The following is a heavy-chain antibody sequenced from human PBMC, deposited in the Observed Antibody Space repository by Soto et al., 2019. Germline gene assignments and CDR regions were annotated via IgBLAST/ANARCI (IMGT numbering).Heavy chain of an antibody. V-gene: IGHV4-61*01. J-gene: IGHJ4*02. CDR2: IYNSGNT. Sequence: SETLSLTCNVSGGSVSSGSYFWSWIRQPPGKGLEWIGSIYNSGNTKYNPSLKSRVTISADTSKNQFSLKLSSVTAADTAVYYCAREGRVATFDYWGQGSLVTVSS. CDR3: AREGRVATFDY. D-gene: IGHD5-12*01. CDR1: GGSVSSGSYF.